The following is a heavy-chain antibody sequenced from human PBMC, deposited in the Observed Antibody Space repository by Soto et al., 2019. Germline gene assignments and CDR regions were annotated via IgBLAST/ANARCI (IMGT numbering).Heavy chain of an antibody. CDR1: GCALRSYY. Sequence: QVQLQESGPGLVKPSETLSLTCCVSGCALRSYYWNWLRQPAGKVLEWIERIYSRGDTNYNPGVKSRVTMSVYTSKKEFSLRLNSVTAADTAVYYCAGIGEDVYYGMDVWGQGSTVTVSS. J-gene: IGHJ6*02. V-gene: IGHV4-4*07. CDR3: AGIGEDVYYGMDV. D-gene: IGHD2-21*01. CDR2: IYSRGDT.